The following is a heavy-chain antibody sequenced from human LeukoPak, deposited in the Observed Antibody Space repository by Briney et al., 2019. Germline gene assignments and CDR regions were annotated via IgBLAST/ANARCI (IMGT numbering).Heavy chain of an antibody. V-gene: IGHV3-30*02. CDR3: ARALEPQWLVDYFDY. J-gene: IGHJ4*02. CDR1: GFTFSSYG. D-gene: IGHD6-19*01. Sequence: GGSLRLSCAASGFTFSSYGMHWVRQAPGKGLEWVAFIRYDGSNKYYADSVKGRFTISRDNSKNTLYLQMNSLRAEDTAVYYCARALEPQWLVDYFDYWGQGTLVTVSS. CDR2: IRYDGSNK.